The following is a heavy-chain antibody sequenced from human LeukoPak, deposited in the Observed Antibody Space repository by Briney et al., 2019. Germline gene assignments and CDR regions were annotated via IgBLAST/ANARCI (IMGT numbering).Heavy chain of an antibody. CDR2: IIPILGIA. J-gene: IGHJ6*02. CDR3: ARAAIYPHYGMDV. D-gene: IGHD3-9*01. Sequence: ASVKVSCKASGGTFSSYAISWVRQAPGQGLEWMGRIIPILGIANYAQKFQGRVTITADKSTSTAYMELSSLRSEDTAVYYCARAAIYPHYGMDVWGQGITVTVSS. V-gene: IGHV1-69*04. CDR1: GGTFSSYA.